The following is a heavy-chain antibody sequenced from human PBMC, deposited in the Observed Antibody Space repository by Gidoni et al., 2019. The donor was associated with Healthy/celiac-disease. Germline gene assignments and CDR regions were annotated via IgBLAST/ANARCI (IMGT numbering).Heavy chain of an antibody. CDR2: IYYSGST. V-gene: IGHV4-30-4*01. CDR3: ARGSRGYSYGYGLDY. J-gene: IGHJ4*02. CDR1: GGSISRGDYY. Sequence: QVQLQESGPGLGKPSQTLSLTCTVSGGSISRGDYYRSWIRQPPGKGLEWNGYIYYSGSTYYNPSLKSRVTIAVDTSKDQFSLKLSSVTAADTAVYYCARGSRGYSYGYGLDYWGQGTLVTVSS. D-gene: IGHD5-18*01.